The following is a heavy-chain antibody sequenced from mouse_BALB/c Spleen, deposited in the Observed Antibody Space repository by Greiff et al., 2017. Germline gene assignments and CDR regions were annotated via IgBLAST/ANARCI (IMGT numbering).Heavy chain of an antibody. CDR1: GFNIKDTY. J-gene: IGHJ4*01. V-gene: IGHV14-3*02. CDR2: IDPANGNT. Sequence: EVQGVESGAELVKPGASVKLSCTASGFNIKDTYMHWVKQRPEQGLEWIGRIDPANGNTKYDPKFQGKATITADTSSNTAYLQLSSLTSEDTAVYYCARRYYGRGDAMDYWGQGTSVTVSS. CDR3: ARRYYGRGDAMDY. D-gene: IGHD1-1*01.